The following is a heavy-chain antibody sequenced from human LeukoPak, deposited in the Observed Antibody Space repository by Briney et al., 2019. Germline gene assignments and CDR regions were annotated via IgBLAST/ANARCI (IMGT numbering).Heavy chain of an antibody. CDR3: ARGTLRSTVTRAYDY. CDR1: GGSISSYY. CDR2: IYYSGST. Sequence: SETLSLTCTVSGGSISSYYWSWIRQPPGKGLEWIGYIYYSGSTNYNPSLKSRVTISLDSSKNQFSLNLRSVTAADTAVYYCARGTLRSTVTRAYDYWGQGTLVTVSS. D-gene: IGHD2-2*01. J-gene: IGHJ4*02. V-gene: IGHV4-59*01.